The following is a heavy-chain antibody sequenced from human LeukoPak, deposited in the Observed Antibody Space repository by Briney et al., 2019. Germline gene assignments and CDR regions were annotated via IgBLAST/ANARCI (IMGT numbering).Heavy chain of an antibody. V-gene: IGHV3-7*01. CDR3: ARRRYGEGFDI. Sequence: GGSLRLSCVASGFAFSSYWMSWVRQAPGEGLEWVANIKQDGSENYFVDTVKGRFTISRDNARNSLCLQMNSLRVEDTAVYYCARRRYGEGFDIWGQGTMVTVSS. D-gene: IGHD4-17*01. J-gene: IGHJ3*02. CDR1: GFAFSSYW. CDR2: IKQDGSEN.